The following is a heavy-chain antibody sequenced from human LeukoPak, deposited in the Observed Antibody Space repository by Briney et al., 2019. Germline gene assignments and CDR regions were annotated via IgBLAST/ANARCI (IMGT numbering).Heavy chain of an antibody. CDR2: ISSSSSYI. Sequence: GGSLRLSCAASGFTFSSYSMNWVRQAPGKGLEWVSSISSSSSYIYYADSVKGRFTISRDNAKNSLYLQMDSLRAEDTAMYYCARAEFRSGSYVDYWGQGTLVTVSS. J-gene: IGHJ4*02. CDR3: ARAEFRSGSYVDY. CDR1: GFTFSSYS. D-gene: IGHD3-10*01. V-gene: IGHV3-21*01.